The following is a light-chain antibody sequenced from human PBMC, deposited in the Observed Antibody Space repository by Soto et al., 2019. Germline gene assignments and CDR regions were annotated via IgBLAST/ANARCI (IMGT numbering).Light chain of an antibody. V-gene: IGLV2-14*03. CDR3: ASFASTSTLGV. Sequence: QSVLTQPASVSGSPGQSITISCTGTSSDIGGYNYVSWYQQHPGKAPKLMIYDVTDRPSGTSYRFSGSKSGNTASLTISGLQAEDEADYYCASFASTSTLGVFGGGTKVTVL. CDR2: DVT. J-gene: IGLJ3*02. CDR1: SSDIGGYNY.